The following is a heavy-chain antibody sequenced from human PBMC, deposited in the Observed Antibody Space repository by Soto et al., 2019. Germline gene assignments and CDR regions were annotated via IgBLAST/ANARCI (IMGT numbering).Heavy chain of an antibody. D-gene: IGHD3-10*01. CDR2: IYYLGST. CDR1: GGSMSEYF. Sequence: VGSSETLSLTCSVSGGSMSEYFWSWIRQSPGKGLEWIGYIYYLGSTDYNPSLKSRVTISVDTSKRQFSLRLTSVTAADTAVYYCARDGYDGSGSPYPAYWGPGTLVTVS. CDR3: ARDGYDGSGSPYPAY. V-gene: IGHV4-59*01. J-gene: IGHJ4*02.